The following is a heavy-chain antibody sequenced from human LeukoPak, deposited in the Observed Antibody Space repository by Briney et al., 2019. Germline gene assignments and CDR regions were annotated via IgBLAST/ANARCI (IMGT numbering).Heavy chain of an antibody. J-gene: IGHJ5*02. CDR2: IYSDGTT. Sequence: PGGSLRLSCVVSGLTVSNNYMSWVRQAPGKGLEWVSVIYSDGTTRNADSVKGRFTISRDNSKNTVYLQMDSLRAEDAAVYYCAGDKDAWGQGTLVTVSS. CDR1: GLTVSNNY. V-gene: IGHV3-66*01. CDR3: AGDKDA.